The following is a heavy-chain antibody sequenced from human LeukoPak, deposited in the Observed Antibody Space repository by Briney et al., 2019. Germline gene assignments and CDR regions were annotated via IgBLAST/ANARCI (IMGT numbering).Heavy chain of an antibody. CDR3: ARDLVTSRCPNF. J-gene: IGHJ4*02. CDR2: IRYDGSNK. V-gene: IGHV3-30*02. CDR1: GFTFVNYG. D-gene: IGHD2-21*02. Sequence: GGSLKLSCATSGFTFVNYGIHWVRQAPGKGLEWVAFIRYDGSNKYYADSVKGRFTISRDNSKNTLYLQMNSLRAEDTAVYYCARDLVTSRCPNFWGQGTLVTASS.